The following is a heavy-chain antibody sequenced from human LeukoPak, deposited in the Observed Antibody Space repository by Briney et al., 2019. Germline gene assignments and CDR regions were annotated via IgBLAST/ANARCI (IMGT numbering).Heavy chain of an antibody. Sequence: ASVKVSCKASGYTFTSYGISWVRQAPGQGLEWMGSISAYNGNTNYAQKLQGRVTMTTDTSTSTAYMELRSLRSDNTAVYYCARARNSSSWYSYYFDYWGPGTLVTVSS. CDR1: GYTFTSYG. V-gene: IGHV1-18*01. D-gene: IGHD6-13*01. CDR2: ISAYNGNT. J-gene: IGHJ4*02. CDR3: ARARNSSSWYSYYFDY.